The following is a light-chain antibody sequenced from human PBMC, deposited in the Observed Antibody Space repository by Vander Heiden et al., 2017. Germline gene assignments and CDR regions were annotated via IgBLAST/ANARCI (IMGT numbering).Light chain of an antibody. J-gene: IGKJ1*01. Sequence: IQMTQSPSTLSAYVGDRVTITCRASQSISNWLAWYQQKPGKAPKVLIYKASTLESGVPSRFSGSGSGTEFTLTINGLQPDDFATYYCQQYDSYLWTFGHGTTVEI. CDR1: QSISNW. CDR2: KAS. V-gene: IGKV1-5*03. CDR3: QQYDSYLWT.